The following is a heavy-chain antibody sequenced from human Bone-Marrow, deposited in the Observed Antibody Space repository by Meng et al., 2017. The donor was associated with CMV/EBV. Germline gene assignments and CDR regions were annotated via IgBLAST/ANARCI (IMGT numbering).Heavy chain of an antibody. CDR2: ISSGGSTI. J-gene: IGHJ6*02. V-gene: IGHV3-48*03. CDR1: GFTFSSYE. CDR3: ARLYSSSSGKGLDV. D-gene: IGHD6-6*01. Sequence: GESLKISCAASGFTFSSYEMNWVRQAPGKGLEWVSYISSGGSTIYYADSVKGRITISRDNAKNSLYLQMNSLRAEDTAVYYCARLYSSSSGKGLDVWGQGTTVTVSS.